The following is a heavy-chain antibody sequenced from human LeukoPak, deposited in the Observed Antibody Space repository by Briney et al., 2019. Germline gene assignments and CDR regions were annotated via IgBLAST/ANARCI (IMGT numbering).Heavy chain of an antibody. CDR1: GFTFSSYG. CDR2: IWYDGSNK. CDR3: ARVMNSGYADY. Sequence: PGGSLRLSCAASGFTFSSYGMHWVRQAPGKGLEWVAVIWYDGSNKYYADSVKGRFTISRDNSKNTLYLQMNSLRAEDTAVYCCARVMNSGYADYWGQGTLVTVSS. V-gene: IGHV3-33*01. J-gene: IGHJ4*02. D-gene: IGHD5-12*01.